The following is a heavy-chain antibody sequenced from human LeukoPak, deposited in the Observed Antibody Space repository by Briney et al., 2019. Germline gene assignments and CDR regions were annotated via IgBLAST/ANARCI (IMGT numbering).Heavy chain of an antibody. J-gene: IGHJ4*02. D-gene: IGHD3-10*01. V-gene: IGHV3-48*04. CDR1: GFTFRSHS. CDR2: ISGSSGTI. Sequence: GGSLRLSCTASGFTFRSHSMIWVRQAPGKGLEWISYISGSSGTIYYADSVKGRFTISRDNAKNSLYLQMNSLRAEDTAVYYCARGSYYGSGSRPLFDYWGQGTLVTVSS. CDR3: ARGSYYGSGSRPLFDY.